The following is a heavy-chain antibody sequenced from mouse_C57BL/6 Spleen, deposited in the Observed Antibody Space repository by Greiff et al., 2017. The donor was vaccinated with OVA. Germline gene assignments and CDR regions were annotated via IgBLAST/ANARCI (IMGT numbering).Heavy chain of an antibody. V-gene: IGHV1-64*01. CDR2: IHPNSGST. D-gene: IGHD1-2*01. CDR1: GYTFTSYW. J-gene: IGHJ2*01. Sequence: QVQLQQPGAELVRPGASVKLSCKASGYTFTSYWMHWVKQRPEQGLEWIGMIHPNSGSTNYNEKFKSKATLTVDKSSSTAYMQLSSLTSEDAAVYYCASEDLEVLGGCYRGQGTTLTVSS. CDR3: ASEDLEVLGGCY.